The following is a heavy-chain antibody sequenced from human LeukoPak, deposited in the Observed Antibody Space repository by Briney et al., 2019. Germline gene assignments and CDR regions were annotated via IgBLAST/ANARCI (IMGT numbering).Heavy chain of an antibody. CDR1: GFTFSSYG. CDR2: IRYDGSNK. CDR3: ASIAATGIKSDY. D-gene: IGHD6-13*01. Sequence: GGSLRLSCAASGFTFSSYGMHWVRQAPGKGLEWVAFIRYDGSNKYYADSVKGRFTISRDNSKNTLYLQMNSLRAEDTAVYYCASIAATGIKSDYWGQRTLFTVSS. V-gene: IGHV3-30*02. J-gene: IGHJ4*02.